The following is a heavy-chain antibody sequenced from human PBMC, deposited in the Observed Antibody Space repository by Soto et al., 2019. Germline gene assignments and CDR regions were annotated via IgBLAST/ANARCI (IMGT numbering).Heavy chain of an antibody. CDR1: GGSISSYY. V-gene: IGHV4-59*01. CDR3: ARTLYYYGSGSTYNWFDP. Sequence: TSETLSLTCTVSGGSISSYYWSWIRQPPGKGLEWIGYIYYSGSTNYNPSLKSRVTISVDTSKNQFSLKLSSVTAADTAVYYCARTLYYYGSGSTYNWFDPWGQGTLVTVSS. J-gene: IGHJ5*02. CDR2: IYYSGST. D-gene: IGHD3-10*01.